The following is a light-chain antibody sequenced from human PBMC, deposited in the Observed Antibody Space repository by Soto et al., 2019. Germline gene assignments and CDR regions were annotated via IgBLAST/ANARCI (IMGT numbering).Light chain of an antibody. CDR3: QQYGSSPQT. V-gene: IGKV3-20*01. J-gene: IGKJ1*01. CDR1: QSVSSDY. Sequence: EIVLTQSPGTLSLSPGERATLSCRASQSVSSDYLAWHQQKPGRAPRLVIYGASSRATGIPDRFSGSGSGTDFTLTIGRLEPEDFAVYFCQQYGSSPQTFGQGTKVHIK. CDR2: GAS.